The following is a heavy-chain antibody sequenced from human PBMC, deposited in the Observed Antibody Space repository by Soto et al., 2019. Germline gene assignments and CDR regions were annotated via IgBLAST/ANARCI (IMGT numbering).Heavy chain of an antibody. V-gene: IGHV1-69*01. D-gene: IGHD2-15*01. CDR3: ARDTGSRYNWFEP. J-gene: IGHJ5*02. CDR1: GVTFSSYA. CDR2: SIPIFGTA. Sequence: QVQLVQSGAEVKKPGSSVKVSCKASGVTFSSYAISWVRQAPGQGLEWMGGSIPIFGTANYAQKFQGRVTITANESTSTGYMELSSLRSEDTAVYYFARDTGSRYNWFEPWGQGTLVTVSS.